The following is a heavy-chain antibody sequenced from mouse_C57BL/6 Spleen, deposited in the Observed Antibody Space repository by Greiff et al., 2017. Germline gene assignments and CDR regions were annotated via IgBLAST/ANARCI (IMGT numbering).Heavy chain of an antibody. CDR1: GYTFTGYW. CDR3: ARRGYGSSYPYWYFDV. V-gene: IGHV1-9*01. D-gene: IGHD1-1*01. Sequence: QVQLKESGAELMKPGASVKLSCKATGYTFTGYWIEWVKQRPGHGLEWIGEILPGSGSTNYNAKFKGKATFTADTSSNTAYMQLSSLTTEDSAIYYCARRGYGSSYPYWYFDVWGTGTTVTVSS. CDR2: ILPGSGST. J-gene: IGHJ1*03.